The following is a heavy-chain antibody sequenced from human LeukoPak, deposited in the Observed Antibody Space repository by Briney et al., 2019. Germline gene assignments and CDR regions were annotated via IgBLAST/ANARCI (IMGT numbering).Heavy chain of an antibody. D-gene: IGHD6-19*01. J-gene: IGHJ4*02. CDR1: GFTFGDYL. Sequence: GGSLRLSCTASGFTFGDYLMSWFRQAPGKGLEWIGFISGGTTEYAASVKGRFTISRDDSTSIAYLQMNSLTTEDTAVNYCSRGSGWLSVYWGQGTLVTVSS. CDR3: SRGSGWLSVY. V-gene: IGHV3-49*03. CDR2: ISGGTT.